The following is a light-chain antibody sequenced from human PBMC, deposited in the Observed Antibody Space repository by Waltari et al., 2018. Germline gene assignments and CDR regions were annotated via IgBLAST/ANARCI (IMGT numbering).Light chain of an antibody. J-gene: IGKJ1*01. CDR3: QHYVRLPAT. V-gene: IGKV3-20*01. CDR2: SAS. Sequence: IVLTQSPGTLSLSPGEGATLSCRASQSISSYLDWYQQEPGQAPRLLMYSASRRATGIPDRFSGSGSGTDFSLTISRLEPEDSAVYYCQHYVRLPATFGQGTKVEVK. CDR1: QSISSY.